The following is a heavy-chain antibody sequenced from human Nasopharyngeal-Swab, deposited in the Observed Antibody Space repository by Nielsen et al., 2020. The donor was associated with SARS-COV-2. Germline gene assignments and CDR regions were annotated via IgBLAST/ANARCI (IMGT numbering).Heavy chain of an antibody. CDR3: AGGPSSGWYVNYYFDY. Sequence: SETPSLTRTVSCGSISRGGYYWSWIRQHPGKGLEWIGYIYYSGSTYYNPSLKSRVTISVDTSKNQFSLKLSSVTAADTAVYYCAGGPSSGWYVNYYFDYWGQGTLVTVSS. CDR2: IYYSGST. CDR1: CGSISRGGYY. D-gene: IGHD6-19*01. J-gene: IGHJ4*02. V-gene: IGHV4-31*03.